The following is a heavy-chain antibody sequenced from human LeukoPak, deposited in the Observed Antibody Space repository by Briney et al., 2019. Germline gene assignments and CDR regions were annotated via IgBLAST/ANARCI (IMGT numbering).Heavy chain of an antibody. CDR1: GGTFSSYA. CDR2: IIPIFGTA. J-gene: IGHJ4*02. CDR3: ARVVTEYSSSGVDY. D-gene: IGHD6-6*01. V-gene: IGHV1-69*13. Sequence: SVKVSCKASGGTFSSYAISWVRQAPGQGLEWMGGIIPIFGTANYAQKFQGRVTITADESTSTAYMELSSLRSEDTAVYYCARVVTEYSSSGVDYWGQGTLVTVSS.